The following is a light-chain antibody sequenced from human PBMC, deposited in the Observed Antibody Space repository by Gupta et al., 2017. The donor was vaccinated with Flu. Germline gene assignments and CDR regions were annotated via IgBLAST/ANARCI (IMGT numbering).Light chain of an antibody. CDR2: DKI. CDR1: SSNIGGGYS. CDR3: QSYYNSPSTLV. Sequence: VTTSPTTSSSNIGGGYSVLWYHQQPAAAPNLLLYDKIIRPSGVPDRFSGSKSGTSAALAITGLQPEDEADYYCQSYYNSPSTLVFGGGTKLTVL. V-gene: IGLV1-40*01. J-gene: IGLJ3*02.